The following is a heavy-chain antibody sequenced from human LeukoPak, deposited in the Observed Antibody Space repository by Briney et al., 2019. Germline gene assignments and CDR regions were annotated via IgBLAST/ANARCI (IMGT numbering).Heavy chain of an antibody. CDR2: IYYSGST. D-gene: IGHD3-3*01. J-gene: IGHJ4*02. CDR3: ARAILSGYPDS. Sequence: SETLSLTCTVSGGSISTYYWTWIRQPPGKGLEWIGYIYYSGSTNYNPSLKSRVTISLDTSKNQFSLKLSSVTAADTAVYYCARAILSGYPDSWGQGTLVIVFS. V-gene: IGHV4-59*01. CDR1: GGSISTYY.